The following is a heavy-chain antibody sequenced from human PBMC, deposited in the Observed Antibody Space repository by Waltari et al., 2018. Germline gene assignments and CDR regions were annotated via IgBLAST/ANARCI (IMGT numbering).Heavy chain of an antibody. D-gene: IGHD4-17*01. CDR2: ISASGTFV. J-gene: IGHJ1*01. V-gene: IGHV3-21*02. CDR3: VRGRLTTVVTPWDF. CDR1: GLRFSIFG. Sequence: EVQLVESGGGLVKPWGYLRLGCTASGLRFSIFGMNWVRQAPGKGLEWVSFISASGTFVYYVDSVKGRFTMSRDNAKNSVYLQLNGLRAEDTGEYYCVRGRLTTVVTPWDFWGQGTQVTVSS.